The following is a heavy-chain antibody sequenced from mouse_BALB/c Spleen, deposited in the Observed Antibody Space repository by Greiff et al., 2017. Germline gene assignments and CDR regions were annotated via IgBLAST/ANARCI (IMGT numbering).Heavy chain of an antibody. D-gene: IGHD2-4*01. CDR3: ARREDYDGFFDY. V-gene: IGHV1S56*01. Sequence: QVQLKQSGPELVKPGASVRISCKASGYTFTSYYIHWVKQRPGQGLEWIGWIYPGNVNTKYNEKFKGKATLTADKSSSTAYMQLSSLTSEDSAVYFCARREDYDGFFDYWGEGTTLTVSS. CDR2: IYPGNVNT. J-gene: IGHJ2*01. CDR1: GYTFTSYY.